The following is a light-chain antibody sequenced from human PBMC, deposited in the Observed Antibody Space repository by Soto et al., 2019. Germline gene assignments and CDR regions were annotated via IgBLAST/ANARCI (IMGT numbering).Light chain of an antibody. CDR3: CSYAGSSTVV. J-gene: IGLJ2*01. CDR1: SSDVGSYNL. Sequence: QSVLTQPASVSGSPGQSITISCTGTSSDVGSYNLVSWYQQQPGKAPKLMIYEDSKRPSGVSNRFSGSKSGNTASLTISGRQAEDEADYYYCSYAGSSTVVFGGGTKLTVL. CDR2: EDS. V-gene: IGLV2-23*01.